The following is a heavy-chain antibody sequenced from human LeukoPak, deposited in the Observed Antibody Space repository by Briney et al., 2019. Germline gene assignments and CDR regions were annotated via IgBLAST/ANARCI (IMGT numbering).Heavy chain of an antibody. CDR2: IQYDGGNT. J-gene: IGHJ4*02. Sequence: GGSLRLSCAASGFTFSTSGLHWVRQAPGKGLEWVAFIQYDGGNTYYADSVKGRFTISRDNSKNTVSLQMNSLRGEDAALYYCASDGRRSGSYSNYFDYWGQGTLVTVSS. D-gene: IGHD3-10*01. CDR3: ASDGRRSGSYSNYFDY. CDR1: GFTFSTSG. V-gene: IGHV3-30*02.